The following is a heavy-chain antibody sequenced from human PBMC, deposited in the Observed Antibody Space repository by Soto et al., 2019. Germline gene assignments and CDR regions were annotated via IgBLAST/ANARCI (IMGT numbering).Heavy chain of an antibody. D-gene: IGHD3-10*01. CDR3: ARDHGPRGAFDF. V-gene: IGHV4-31*03. J-gene: IGHJ3*01. CDR2: ISYSGTT. CDR1: GGSISSRGYY. Sequence: QVQLQESGPGLVKPSQTLSLTCTVSGGSISSRGYYSDWIRQHPGEGLEWIGYISYSGTTNYNPSLKSRVTISVDTSNNQLSLKLSSVTAADTAVYYCARDHGPRGAFDFWGQGTMVTVSS.